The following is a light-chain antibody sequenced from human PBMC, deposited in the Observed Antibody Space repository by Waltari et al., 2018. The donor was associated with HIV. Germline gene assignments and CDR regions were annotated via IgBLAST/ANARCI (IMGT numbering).Light chain of an antibody. V-gene: IGKV4-1*01. Sequence: EIVMTQSPGTLSVSLGESATINCESSQSVLYSPNNKNYLAWYQQKPGQPPKLLLYWASTRESAVPDRFSGSGSGTDFTLTISSLQAEDVAVYYCQQYYSTPLTFGGGTKVEIK. CDR2: WAS. J-gene: IGKJ4*01. CDR1: QSVLYSPNNKNY. CDR3: QQYYSTPLT.